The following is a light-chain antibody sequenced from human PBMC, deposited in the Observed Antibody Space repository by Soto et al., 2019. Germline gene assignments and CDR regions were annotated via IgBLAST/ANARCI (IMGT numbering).Light chain of an antibody. CDR2: DVT. CDR3: CSYAGNYL. J-gene: IGLJ1*01. CDR1: SSDVGGYNY. Sequence: QSALTQPRSVSGSPGQSVTISCTGTSSDVGGYNYVSWYQQHPGKAPKLMIYDVTKRPSGVPDRFSGSKSGNTASLIISGLQAEDEADYYCCSYAGNYLFGTGTKLTVL. V-gene: IGLV2-11*01.